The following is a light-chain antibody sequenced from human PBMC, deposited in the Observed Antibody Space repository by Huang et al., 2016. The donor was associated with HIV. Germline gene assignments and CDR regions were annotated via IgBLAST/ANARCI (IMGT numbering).Light chain of an antibody. J-gene: IGKJ3*01. CDR1: QSLLSTSNNKNN. V-gene: IGKV4-1*01. CDR3: QQYFTTPRT. CDR2: WAS. Sequence: GSLGERATINCKSSQSLLSTSNNKNNLAWYQQKPGHAPKLLIYWASTRASGVPNRFSGSGSGPDFSLTISSLQAEDVAVYYCQQYFTTPRTFGPGTKVEIK.